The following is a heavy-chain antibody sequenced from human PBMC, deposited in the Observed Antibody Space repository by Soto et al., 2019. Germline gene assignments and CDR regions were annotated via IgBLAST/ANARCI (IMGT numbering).Heavy chain of an antibody. D-gene: IGHD6-19*01. CDR2: ISYDGSNQ. J-gene: IGHJ6*02. CDR1: GFSFNRHG. CDR3: ARDRSSTYYYYGRDL. Sequence: GGSLRLSCEASGFSFNRHGIHWVRQAPGKGLEWLAVISYDGSNQDYADSVKGRFSISRDNSKNTVYLQMNSLRAEATAVYYCARDRSSTYYYYGRDLWGQGTTVTVSS. V-gene: IGHV3-30-3*01.